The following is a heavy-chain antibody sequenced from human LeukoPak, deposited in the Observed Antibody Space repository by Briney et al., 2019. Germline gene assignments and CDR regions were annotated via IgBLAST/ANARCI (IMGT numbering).Heavy chain of an antibody. D-gene: IGHD1-7*01. CDR2: ISAYNGNT. J-gene: IGHJ3*02. CDR3: ARTPGYNWNYDAFDI. V-gene: IGHV1-18*01. Sequence: ASVKVSCKASGYTFTSYGISWVRQAPGQGLEWMGWISAYNGNTNYAQKLQGRVTMTTDTSTSTAYMELRSLRSDDTAVYYCARTPGYNWNYDAFDIWGQGTMVTVSS. CDR1: GYTFTSYG.